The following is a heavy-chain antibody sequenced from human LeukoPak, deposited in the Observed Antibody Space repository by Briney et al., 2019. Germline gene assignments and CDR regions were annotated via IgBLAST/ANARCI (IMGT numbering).Heavy chain of an antibody. Sequence: VASVKVSCKASGYTFTSYYMHWVRQAPGQGLEWMGIINPSGGSTSYAQKFQGRVNMNRETSTSTVYMELSSLRSEDTAVYYCAAIFGVVRPIDYWGQGTLVTVSS. J-gene: IGHJ4*02. CDR3: AAIFGVVRPIDY. V-gene: IGHV1-46*01. CDR1: GYTFTSYY. CDR2: INPSGGST. D-gene: IGHD3-3*01.